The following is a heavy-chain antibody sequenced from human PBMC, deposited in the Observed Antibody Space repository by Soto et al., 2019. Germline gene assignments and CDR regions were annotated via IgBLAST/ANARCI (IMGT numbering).Heavy chain of an antibody. CDR1: GFTFSSYG. J-gene: IGHJ4*02. V-gene: IGHV3-30*02. D-gene: IGHD5-18*01. CDR3: AKEKATRGYSFLVDY. Sequence: PGGSLRLSCAASGFTFSSYGMHWVRQAPGKGLEWVAVIWYDGSNKYYADSVKGRFTISRDNSKNTLYLQMNSLRPEDTAVYYCAKEKATRGYSFLVDYWGQGTLVTVSS. CDR2: IWYDGSNK.